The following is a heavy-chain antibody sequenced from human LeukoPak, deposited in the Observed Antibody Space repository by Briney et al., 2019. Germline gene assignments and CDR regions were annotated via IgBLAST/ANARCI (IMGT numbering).Heavy chain of an antibody. V-gene: IGHV3-7*01. D-gene: IGHD1-1*01. CDR2: MKGDGSLI. CDR1: GFTFGYFW. CDR3: SSLFSGVTTFDY. J-gene: IGHJ4*02. Sequence: GGSLRLSCAASGFTFGYFWMSWVRQAPGRGLQWVASMKGDGSLIHYVDSVKGRFTISRDNARNSLYLQMNSLRADDTAIYFCSSLFSGVTTFDYWGQGALVTVST.